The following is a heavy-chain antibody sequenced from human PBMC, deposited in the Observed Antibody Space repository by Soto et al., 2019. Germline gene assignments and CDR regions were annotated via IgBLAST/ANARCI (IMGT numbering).Heavy chain of an antibody. D-gene: IGHD3-22*01. V-gene: IGHV4-31*03. CDR3: ARERHDYYDSSGYLDY. CDR2: IYYSGST. CDR1: GGSISSGGYY. J-gene: IGHJ4*02. Sequence: SETLSLTCTVSGGSISSGGYYWSWIRQHPGKGLEWIGYIYYSGSTYYSPSLKSRVTISVDTSKDQFSLKLSSVTAADTAVYYCARERHDYYDSSGYLDYWGQGTLVTVSS.